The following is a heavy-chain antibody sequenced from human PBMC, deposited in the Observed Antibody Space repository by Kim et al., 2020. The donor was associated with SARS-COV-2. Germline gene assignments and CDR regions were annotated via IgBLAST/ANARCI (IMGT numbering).Heavy chain of an antibody. Sequence: GESLKISCKGSGYSFTSYWIGWVRQMPGKGLEWMGIIYPGDSDTRYSPSFQGQVTISADKSISTAYLQWSSLKASDTAMYYCARHSLPHKYDYVWGSDAFDIWGQGTMVTVSS. CDR2: IYPGDSDT. CDR3: ARHSLPHKYDYVWGSDAFDI. V-gene: IGHV5-51*01. D-gene: IGHD3-16*01. CDR1: GYSFTSYW. J-gene: IGHJ3*02.